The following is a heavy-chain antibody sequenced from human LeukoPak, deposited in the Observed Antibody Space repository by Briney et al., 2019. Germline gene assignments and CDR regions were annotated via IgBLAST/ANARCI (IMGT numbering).Heavy chain of an antibody. V-gene: IGHV1-2*02. CDR2: INPNSGGT. Sequence: ASVKVSCKASGYTFTGYYMHWVRQAPGQGLEWMGWINPNSGGTNYAQKFQGRVTMTRDTTISTAYMELSRLRSDDTAVYYCAREFPLPWHYFDYWGQGTLVTVSS. CDR3: AREFPLPWHYFDY. D-gene: IGHD1-1*01. J-gene: IGHJ4*02. CDR1: GYTFTGYY.